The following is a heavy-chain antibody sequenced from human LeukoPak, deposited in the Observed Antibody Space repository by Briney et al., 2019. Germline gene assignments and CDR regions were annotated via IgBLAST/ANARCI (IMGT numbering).Heavy chain of an antibody. D-gene: IGHD2-2*01. J-gene: IGHJ4*02. CDR3: ARDRRHILQLAPFDY. V-gene: IGHV3-48*01. Sequence: GGSLRLSCAASGFTFSSYSMNWVRQAPGKGLEWVSYTSSSSSTIYYADSVKGRFTISRDNAKNSLYLQMNSLRAEDTAVYYCARDRRHILQLAPFDYWGQGTLVTVSS. CDR2: TSSSSSTI. CDR1: GFTFSSYS.